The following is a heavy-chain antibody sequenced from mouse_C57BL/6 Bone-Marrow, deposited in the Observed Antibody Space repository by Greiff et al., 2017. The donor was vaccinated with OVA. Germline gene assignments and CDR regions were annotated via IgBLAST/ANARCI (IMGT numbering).Heavy chain of an antibody. J-gene: IGHJ3*01. V-gene: IGHV1-81*01. Sequence: VQLQQSGAELARPGASVKLSCKASGYTFTSYGISWVKQRTGQGLEWIGEIYPRSGNTYYNEKFKGKATLTADKSSSTAYMELRSLTYEESAVYLCERLSHDGYDPADWGQGTLVTVSA. CDR1: GYTFTSYG. D-gene: IGHD2-2*01. CDR2: IYPRSGNT. CDR3: ERLSHDGYDPAD.